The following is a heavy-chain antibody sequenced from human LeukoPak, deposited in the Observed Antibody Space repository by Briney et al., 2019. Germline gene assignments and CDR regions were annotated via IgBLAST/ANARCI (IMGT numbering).Heavy chain of an antibody. V-gene: IGHV4-39*07. CDR2: IYYGGSI. J-gene: IGHJ5*02. CDR1: GGSISRSSYY. Sequence: SETLSLTCAVSGGSISRSSYYWAWIRQPPGKGLEWVGTIYYGGSIYGDPSLKGRITISLDTSKNQFSLKLNSVTAADTAVYYCARAGWELLSASFDPWGQGTLVIVSS. CDR3: ARAGWELLSASFDP. D-gene: IGHD1-26*01.